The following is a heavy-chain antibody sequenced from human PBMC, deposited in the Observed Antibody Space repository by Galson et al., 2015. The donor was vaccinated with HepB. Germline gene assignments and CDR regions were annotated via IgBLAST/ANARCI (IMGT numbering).Heavy chain of an antibody. J-gene: IGHJ3*02. D-gene: IGHD5-18*01. CDR3: AKFTQNTAMVTRAFDI. CDR2: ISGNGGST. CDR1: GFTFSNFA. Sequence: SLRLSCAASGFTFSNFAMSWVRQAPGKGLEWVSAISGNGGSTYYADSVKGRFTISRDKSKNTLYLQMNSPRGEDTATYYCAKFTQNTAMVTRAFDIWGQGTMVTVSS. V-gene: IGHV3-23*01.